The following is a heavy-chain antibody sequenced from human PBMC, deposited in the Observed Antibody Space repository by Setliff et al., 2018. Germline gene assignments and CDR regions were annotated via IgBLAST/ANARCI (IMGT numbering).Heavy chain of an antibody. J-gene: IGHJ5*02. D-gene: IGHD2-2*01. CDR3: ARALYPSSFIGHNWFDP. CDR1: ASPFSNYW. Sequence: ESLKISCKDSASPFSNYWIVWVRQMPGKGLEWMGMIYPDDSDTKYHPSFQGQVTISADKSISTAYLQLSSLKASDTAMYYCARALYPSSFIGHNWFDPWGQGTLVTVSS. V-gene: IGHV5-51*01. CDR2: IYPDDSDT.